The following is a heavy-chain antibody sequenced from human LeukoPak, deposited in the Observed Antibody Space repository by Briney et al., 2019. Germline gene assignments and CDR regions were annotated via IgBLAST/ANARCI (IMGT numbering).Heavy chain of an antibody. D-gene: IGHD2-2*01. CDR3: AREERPYQLLYV. Sequence: GSLRLSCAASGLTVGNNYMAWVRQVPGKGLEWIGRISSSGSTNYNPSLKSRVTISVDTSKNQFSLKLSSVTAADTAIYYCAREERPYQLLYVWGKGTTATISS. J-gene: IGHJ6*04. V-gene: IGHV4-4*08. CDR1: GLTVGNNY. CDR2: ISSSGST.